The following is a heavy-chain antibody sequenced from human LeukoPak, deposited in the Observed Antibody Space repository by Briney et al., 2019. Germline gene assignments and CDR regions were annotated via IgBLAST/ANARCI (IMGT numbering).Heavy chain of an antibody. CDR3: ARRRYYYDSSGYSN. V-gene: IGHV4-39*01. CDR2: IYYSGST. Sequence: PSETLSLTCTVSGGSISSSSYYWGWIRQPPGKGLEWIGSIYYSGSTYYNPSLKSRVTISVGTSKNQFSLKLSSVTAADTAVYYCARRRYYYDSSGYSNWGQGTLVIVSS. D-gene: IGHD3-22*01. J-gene: IGHJ4*02. CDR1: GGSISSSSYY.